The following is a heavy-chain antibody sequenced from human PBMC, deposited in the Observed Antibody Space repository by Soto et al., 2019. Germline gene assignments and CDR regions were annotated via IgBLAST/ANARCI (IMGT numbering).Heavy chain of an antibody. Sequence: SETLSLTCAVSGGSFTSNNWWTWVRQPPGQGLEWIGEIYRTGSTNYNPSLKSRVTISLDKSENQFSLKVTSLTAADTAVYYCASRDPGTSGDYWVQGTLVTVSA. CDR2: IYRTGST. CDR3: ASRDPGTSGDY. CDR1: GGSFTSNNW. J-gene: IGHJ4*02. V-gene: IGHV4-4*02. D-gene: IGHD1-7*01.